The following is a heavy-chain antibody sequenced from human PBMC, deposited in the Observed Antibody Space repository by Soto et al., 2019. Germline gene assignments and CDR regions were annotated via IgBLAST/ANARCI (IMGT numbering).Heavy chain of an antibody. J-gene: IGHJ6*02. CDR2: TVPITLST. V-gene: IGHV1-69*01. D-gene: IGHD6-13*01. Sequence: QVQLVQSAAEVKKPGSSVRVSCKASGGTLSSYAISWVRQAPGQGLDWVGGTVPITLSTHYAQKFQGRVIITADEATNTVYMDLSSLRSEDTAVYYSARDRSGITGKTRNIYAMDVWGQGTTVTVSS. CDR1: GGTLSSYA. CDR3: ARDRSGITGKTRNIYAMDV.